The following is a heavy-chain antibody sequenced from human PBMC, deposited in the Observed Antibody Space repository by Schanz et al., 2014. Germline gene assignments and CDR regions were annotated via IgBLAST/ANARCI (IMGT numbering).Heavy chain of an antibody. CDR3: ARKVVATIGGYYDN. J-gene: IGHJ4*02. Sequence: PGGSLRLSCAASGFSFSDYYMSWIRQAPGKGLEWISFINTGSNYINYADSVKGRFTISRDNTKNSLFLQLNSLRADDTAVYYCARKVVATIGGYYDNWGQGTLVIVSS. CDR1: GFSFSDYY. CDR2: INTGSNYI. D-gene: IGHD5-12*01. V-gene: IGHV3-11*03.